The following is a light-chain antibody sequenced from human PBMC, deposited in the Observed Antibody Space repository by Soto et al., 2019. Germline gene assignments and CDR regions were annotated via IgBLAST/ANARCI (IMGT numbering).Light chain of an antibody. J-gene: IGKJ1*01. V-gene: IGKV1-5*01. CDR1: QSVRNW. Sequence: DIQMTQSPSTLSASVGDRVTITCRASQSVRNWLAWYQQKPGKAPKLLIYDASSLESGVPSRFSGSGSGTEFTLTISSLQPDDFATYYCQQYSSFSRTFGQGTKVEIK. CDR2: DAS. CDR3: QQYSSFSRT.